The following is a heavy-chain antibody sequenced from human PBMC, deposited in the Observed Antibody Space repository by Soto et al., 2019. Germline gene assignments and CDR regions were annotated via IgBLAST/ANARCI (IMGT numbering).Heavy chain of an antibody. CDR2: IWYDGSNK. D-gene: IGHD3-16*02. J-gene: IGHJ4*02. CDR1: GFTFSSYG. CDR3: ARGAYYDYIWGSYPPDY. Sequence: QVQLVESGGGEVQPGRSLRLSCAASGFTFSSYGMHWVRQAPGKGLEWVAVIWYDGSNKYYADSVKGRFTISRDNSKNTLYLQMNSLRAEDTAVYYCARGAYYDYIWGSYPPDYWGQGTLVTVSS. V-gene: IGHV3-33*01.